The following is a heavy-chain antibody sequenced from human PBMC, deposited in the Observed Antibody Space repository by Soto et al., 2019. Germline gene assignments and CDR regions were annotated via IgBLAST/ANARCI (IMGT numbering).Heavy chain of an antibody. CDR2: IYYSGST. D-gene: IGHD2-21*02. CDR3: ARDHYCGGDCPLYYGMDV. CDR1: GGSISSYY. J-gene: IGHJ6*02. V-gene: IGHV4-59*01. Sequence: QVQLQESGPGLVKPSETLSLTCTVSGGSISSYYWIWIRQPPGKGLEWIGYIYYSGSTNYNPSLKSRVTISVDTSKNQFSLKLSSVTAADTAVYYCARDHYCGGDCPLYYGMDVWGQGTTVTVSS.